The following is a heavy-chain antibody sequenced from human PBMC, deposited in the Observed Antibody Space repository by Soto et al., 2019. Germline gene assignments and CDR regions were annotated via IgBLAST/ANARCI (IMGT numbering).Heavy chain of an antibody. J-gene: IGHJ2*01. D-gene: IGHD6-13*01. CDR3: ARAPHGSSWSRACDL. V-gene: IGHV3-33*01. Sequence: QVQLVESGGGVVQPGRSLRLSCAASGFTFSSYGMHWVRQAPGKGLEWVAVIWYDGSNKYYADSVKGRFTISRDNSKNTLYLQMNSLRAEDTAVYYCARAPHGSSWSRACDLWGRGTLVTVSS. CDR1: GFTFSSYG. CDR2: IWYDGSNK.